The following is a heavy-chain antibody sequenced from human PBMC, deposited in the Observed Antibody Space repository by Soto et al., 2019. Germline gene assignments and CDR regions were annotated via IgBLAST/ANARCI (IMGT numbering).Heavy chain of an antibody. CDR1: VFTFSSYS. CDR2: ISSSSSTI. CDR3: ARANYYGSPGDFDY. D-gene: IGHD3-10*01. J-gene: IGHJ4*02. Sequence: EVQLVESVGGLVQPGLSLRLSCAASVFTFSSYSMNWVRQAPGKGLEWVSYISSSSSTIYYADSVKGRFTIPRYNAKNSLYLQMNSLRAEATAVYYCARANYYGSPGDFDYWGQGNLVTVSS. V-gene: IGHV3-48*01.